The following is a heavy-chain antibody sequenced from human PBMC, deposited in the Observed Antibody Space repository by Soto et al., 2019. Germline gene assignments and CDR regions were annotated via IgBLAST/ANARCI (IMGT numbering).Heavy chain of an antibody. V-gene: IGHV3-23*01. CDR2: ISGSGGST. D-gene: IGHD3-10*01. CDR1: GFTFSSYA. CDR3: AKDKALEVRGVTPYPYYGMDV. Sequence: GGSLRLSCAASGFTFSSYAMSWVRQAPGKGLEWVSAISGSGGSTYYADSVKGRFTISRDNSKNTLYLQMNSLRAEDTAVYYCAKDKALEVRGVTPYPYYGMDVWGQETTVTVSS. J-gene: IGHJ6*02.